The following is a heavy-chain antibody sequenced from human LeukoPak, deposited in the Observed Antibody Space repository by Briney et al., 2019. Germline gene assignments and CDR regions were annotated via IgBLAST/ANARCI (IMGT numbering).Heavy chain of an antibody. CDR1: GFTFSSYG. D-gene: IGHD3-10*01. Sequence: PGGSLRLSCAASGFTFSSYGMHWVRQAPGKGLEWVAFIRYDGSNKYYADSVKGRFTISRDNSKNTLYLQMNSLRAEDTAVYYCARAFWFGELFFDYWGQGTLVTVSS. CDR3: ARAFWFGELFFDY. J-gene: IGHJ4*02. CDR2: IRYDGSNK. V-gene: IGHV3-30*02.